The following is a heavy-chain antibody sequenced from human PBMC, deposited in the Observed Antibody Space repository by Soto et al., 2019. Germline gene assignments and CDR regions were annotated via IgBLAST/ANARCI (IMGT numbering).Heavy chain of an antibody. CDR2: INPSDGST. J-gene: IGHJ4*02. CDR3: ARHQGFCTGGSCYPSDH. V-gene: IGHV1-46*03. CDR1: GYTLTDYY. D-gene: IGHD2-15*01. Sequence: ASVKVSCKASGYTLTDYYIHWVRQAPGQGLEWMGVINPSDGSTASAQNFQGRVTMTRDTSTSTVYMELSSLKSEDTAVYSCARHQGFCTGGSCYPSDHWGQGTLVTVSS.